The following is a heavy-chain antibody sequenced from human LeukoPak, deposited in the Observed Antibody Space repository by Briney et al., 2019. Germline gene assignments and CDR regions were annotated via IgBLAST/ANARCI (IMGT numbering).Heavy chain of an antibody. D-gene: IGHD2/OR15-2a*01. Sequence: GGALRLSCAASGFTIGPYAMYWVRQGPGRGLEWVSVIKADGSGTFYADSVRGRFTTSRDNSKNSLYLQMNSLTSEDTALYYCATWAFYHNLDVWGQRTTVILSS. CDR2: IKADGSGT. CDR1: GFTIGPYA. V-gene: IGHV3-43*02. CDR3: ATWAFYHNLDV. J-gene: IGHJ6*02.